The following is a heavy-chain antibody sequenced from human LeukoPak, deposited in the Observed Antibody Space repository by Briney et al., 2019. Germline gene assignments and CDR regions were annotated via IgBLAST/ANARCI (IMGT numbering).Heavy chain of an antibody. CDR3: ARVPRGYQLLESLWFSYYYYMDV. Sequence: ASVKVSCKASGYTFTSYGISWVRQAPGQGLEWMGWISAYNDKTNYAQKLQGRVTITRNTSISTAYMELSSLRSEDTAVYYCARVPRGYQLLESLWFSYYYYMDVWGKGTTVTVSS. CDR1: GYTFTSYG. D-gene: IGHD2-2*01. CDR2: ISAYNDKT. J-gene: IGHJ6*03. V-gene: IGHV1-18*01.